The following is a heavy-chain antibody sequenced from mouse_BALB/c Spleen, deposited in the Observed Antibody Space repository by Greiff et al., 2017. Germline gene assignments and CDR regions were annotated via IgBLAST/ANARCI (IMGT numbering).Heavy chain of an antibody. Sequence: ESGAELAKPGASVKMSCKASGYTFTSYWMHWVKQRPGQGLEWIGYINPSTGYTEYNQKFKDKATLTADKSSSTAYMQLSSLTSEDSAVYYCARLSYYGNLAWFAYWGQGTLVTVSA. CDR2: INPSTGYT. CDR1: GYTFTSYW. J-gene: IGHJ3*01. CDR3: ARLSYYGNLAWFAY. V-gene: IGHV1-7*01. D-gene: IGHD2-10*01.